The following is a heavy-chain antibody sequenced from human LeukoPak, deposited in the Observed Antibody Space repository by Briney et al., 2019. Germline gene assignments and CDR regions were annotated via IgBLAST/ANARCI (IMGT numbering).Heavy chain of an antibody. V-gene: IGHV3-30*04. Sequence: GGSLRLFCAASGFTFSSYAMHWVRQAPGKGLEWVAVISYDGSNKYYADSVKGRFTISRDNSKNTLYLQMNSPRAEDTAVYYCARGPPLYGDYAGFDYWGQGTLVTVSS. CDR3: ARGPPLYGDYAGFDY. D-gene: IGHD4-17*01. J-gene: IGHJ4*02. CDR2: ISYDGSNK. CDR1: GFTFSSYA.